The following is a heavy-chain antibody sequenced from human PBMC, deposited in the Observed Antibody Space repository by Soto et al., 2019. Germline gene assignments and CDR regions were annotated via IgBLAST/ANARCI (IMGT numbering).Heavy chain of an antibody. CDR3: ARGCGGSCSSARYYFDY. Sequence: QVQLVESGGGVVQPGRSLRLSCAASGFTFSSYGMHWVRQAPGKGLEWVAVIWYDGSNKYYADSVKGRFTISRDNSKNTLYLQTNSLRAEDTAVYYCARGCGGSCSSARYYFDYWGQGTLVTVSS. CDR1: GFTFSSYG. CDR2: IWYDGSNK. J-gene: IGHJ4*02. V-gene: IGHV3-33*01. D-gene: IGHD2-15*01.